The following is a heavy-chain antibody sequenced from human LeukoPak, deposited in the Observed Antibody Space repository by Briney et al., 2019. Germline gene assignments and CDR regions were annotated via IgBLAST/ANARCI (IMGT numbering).Heavy chain of an antibody. CDR3: ATHGGYYYGMDV. D-gene: IGHD4-23*01. J-gene: IGHJ6*02. Sequence: PGGSLRLSCAASGFTFSSYSMNWVRQAPGKGLEWVSSISSSSSSIYYADSVKGRFTISRDNAKNSLYLQMNSLRAEDTAVYYCATHGGYYYGMDVWGQGTTVTVSS. CDR2: ISSSSSSI. CDR1: GFTFSSYS. V-gene: IGHV3-21*01.